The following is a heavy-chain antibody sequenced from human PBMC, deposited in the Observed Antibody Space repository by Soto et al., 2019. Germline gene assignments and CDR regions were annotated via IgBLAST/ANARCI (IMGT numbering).Heavy chain of an antibody. J-gene: IGHJ4*02. CDR1: GFTFSSYS. CDR2: IFVSSTII. Sequence: EVHLVESGGGLVQPGGSLRLSCVASGFTFSSYSMVWVRQAPGKGLEWVSYIFVSSTIIYYADSVKGRFTVSRDNTQNSLFLLMTSLRADDTAVYYCARDKDWAFDYWGQGTLVTVSS. V-gene: IGHV3-48*04. D-gene: IGHD3-9*01. CDR3: ARDKDWAFDY.